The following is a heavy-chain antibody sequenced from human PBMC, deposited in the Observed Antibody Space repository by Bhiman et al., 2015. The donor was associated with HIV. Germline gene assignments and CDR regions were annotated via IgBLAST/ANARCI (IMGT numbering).Heavy chain of an antibody. Sequence: QVQLVESGGGVVQPGRSLRLSCAASGFTFSSYAMHWVRQAPGKGLEWVAVISYDGSNKYYADSVKGRFTISRDNSKNTLYLQMNSLRAEDTAVYYCAREGLELGSSDAFDIWGQGTMVTVSS. CDR1: GFTFSSYA. J-gene: IGHJ3*02. CDR2: ISYDGSNK. CDR3: AREGLELGSSDAFDI. V-gene: IGHV3-30*03. D-gene: IGHD6-6*01.